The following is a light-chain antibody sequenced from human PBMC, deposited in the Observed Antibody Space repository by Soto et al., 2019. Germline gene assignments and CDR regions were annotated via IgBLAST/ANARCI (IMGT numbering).Light chain of an antibody. J-gene: IGKJ4*01. CDR2: GAS. CDR1: QSVSSSY. CDR3: QPYGSSLT. Sequence: EIVLTQSPGTLSLSPGERATLSCRASQSVSSSYLAWYQQKPGQAPRLLIYGASSRATGIPDRFSGSGSGTDFTLTISRLEPEDFAVYYCQPYGSSLTFGGGNKV. V-gene: IGKV3-20*01.